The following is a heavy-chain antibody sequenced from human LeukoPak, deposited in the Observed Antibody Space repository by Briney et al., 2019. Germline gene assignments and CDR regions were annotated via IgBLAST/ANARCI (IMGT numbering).Heavy chain of an antibody. D-gene: IGHD1-1*01. CDR2: IIPIFGTA. J-gene: IGHJ3*02. CDR3: ASPKGYNWNEFGPFDI. CDR1: GGTFSSYA. V-gene: IGHV1-69*05. Sequence: GSSVKVSCKASGGTFSSYAISWVRQAPGQGLEWMGGIIPIFGTANYAQKFQGRVTITTDESTSTAYMELSSLRSEDTAVYYCASPKGYNWNEFGPFDIWGQGTMVTVSS.